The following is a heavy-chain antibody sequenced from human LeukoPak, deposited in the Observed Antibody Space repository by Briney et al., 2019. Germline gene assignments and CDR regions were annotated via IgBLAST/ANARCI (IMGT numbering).Heavy chain of an antibody. CDR2: INHSGST. Sequence: PSESLSLTCAVYGGSFSGYYWSWIRQPPGKGLEWIGEINHSGSTNYNPSLKSRVTISVDTSKNQFSLKLSSVTAADTAVYYCARWSGYALDWGQGTLVTVSS. J-gene: IGHJ4*02. V-gene: IGHV4-34*01. CDR3: ARWSGYALD. D-gene: IGHD2-2*01. CDR1: GGSFSGYY.